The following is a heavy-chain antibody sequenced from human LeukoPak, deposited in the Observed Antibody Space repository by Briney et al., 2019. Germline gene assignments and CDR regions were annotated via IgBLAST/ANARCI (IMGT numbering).Heavy chain of an antibody. Sequence: TGGSLRLSCAASGFTFSSYAMSWVRQAPGKGLEWVSAISGSGGSTYYADSVKGRFTISRDDSKNTLYLQMNSLRAEDTAVYYCAKDEGYDSSGSLGYWGQGTLVTVSS. CDR2: ISGSGGST. CDR1: GFTFSSYA. V-gene: IGHV3-23*01. J-gene: IGHJ4*02. D-gene: IGHD3-22*01. CDR3: AKDEGYDSSGSLGY.